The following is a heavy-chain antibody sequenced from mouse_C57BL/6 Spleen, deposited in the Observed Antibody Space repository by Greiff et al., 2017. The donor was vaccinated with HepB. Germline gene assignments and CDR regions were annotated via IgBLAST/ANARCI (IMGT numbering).Heavy chain of an antibody. D-gene: IGHD1-1*01. CDR1: GYTFTSYW. J-gene: IGHJ3*01. CDR2: INPSNGGT. V-gene: IGHV1-53*01. CDR3: ARNYCGSSYEAWFAY. Sequence: QVQLQQPGTELVKPGASVKLSCKASGYTFTSYWMHWVKQRPGQGLEWIGNINPSNGGTNYNEKFKSKATLTVDKSSSTAYMQLSSLTSEDSAVYYWARNYCGSSYEAWFAYWGQGTLVTVSA.